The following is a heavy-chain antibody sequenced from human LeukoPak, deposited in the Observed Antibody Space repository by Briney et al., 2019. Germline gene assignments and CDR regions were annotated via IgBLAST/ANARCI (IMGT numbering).Heavy chain of an antibody. Sequence: GGSLRLSCAASGFTFSNAGMSWVRQAPGKGLEWVGRIKSKTDGGTTDYAAPVKGRFTISRDNSKNTLYLQMNSLRAEDTAVYYCARDGYNSHFDYWGQGTLVTVSS. CDR3: ARDGYNSHFDY. CDR1: GFTFSNAG. J-gene: IGHJ4*02. CDR2: IKSKTDGGTT. D-gene: IGHD5-24*01. V-gene: IGHV3-15*01.